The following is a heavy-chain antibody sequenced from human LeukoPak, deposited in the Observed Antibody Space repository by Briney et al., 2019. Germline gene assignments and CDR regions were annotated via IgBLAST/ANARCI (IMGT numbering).Heavy chain of an antibody. V-gene: IGHV3-23*01. CDR2: ISGSGGST. Sequence: PGGSLRLSCAASGFTFSSYAMSWVRQAPGKGLEWVSAISGSGGSTYYADSVKGRFTISRDNSKNTLYLQMNSLRAEDTAVHYCAKTRWGRYYFDYWGQGTLVTVSS. CDR3: AKTRWGRYYFDY. D-gene: IGHD2-21*02. CDR1: GFTFSSYA. J-gene: IGHJ4*02.